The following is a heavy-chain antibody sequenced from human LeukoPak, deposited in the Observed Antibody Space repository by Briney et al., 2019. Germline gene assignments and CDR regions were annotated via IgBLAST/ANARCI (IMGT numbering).Heavy chain of an antibody. CDR3: ARGAVMVTLATHFDY. CDR1: GGTFSNFG. J-gene: IGHJ4*02. D-gene: IGHD5-18*01. CDR2: IIPIFTSP. Sequence: ASVKVSCKASGGTFSNFGINWVRLAPGQGLEWMGGIIPIFTSPNYAQKFQGRVTITADESTSTAYMELSSLRSEDTAVYYCARGAVMVTLATHFDYWGQGTLVTVSS. V-gene: IGHV1-69*13.